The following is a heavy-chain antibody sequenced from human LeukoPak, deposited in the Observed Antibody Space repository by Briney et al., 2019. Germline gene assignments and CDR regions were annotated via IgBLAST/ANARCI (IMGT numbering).Heavy chain of an antibody. CDR2: INHSGST. CDR3: ARLRTFDY. J-gene: IGHJ4*02. V-gene: IGHV4-34*01. CDR1: GGSFSGYY. Sequence: SETLSLTCAVYGGSFSGYYWSWIRQPPGKGLEWIGEINHSGSTNYNPSLKSRVTISVDTSKNQFSLKLSSVTAADTAVYYCARLRTFDYWGQGTLVTVSS.